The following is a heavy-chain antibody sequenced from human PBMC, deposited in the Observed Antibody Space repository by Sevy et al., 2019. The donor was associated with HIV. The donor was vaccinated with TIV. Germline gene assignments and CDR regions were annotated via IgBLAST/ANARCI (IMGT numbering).Heavy chain of an antibody. D-gene: IGHD3-10*01. CDR1: GFTFSDYY. CDR3: ARDRRKTYYYGSGSFDDAFDI. J-gene: IGHJ3*02. Sequence: GGSLRLSCAASGFTFSDYYMSWIRQAPGKGLEWVSYISSSGSTIYYADSVKGRFTISRDNAKNSLYLQMNSLRAEDTAVYYCARDRRKTYYYGSGSFDDAFDIWGQGTMVNVSS. CDR2: ISSSGSTI. V-gene: IGHV3-11*01.